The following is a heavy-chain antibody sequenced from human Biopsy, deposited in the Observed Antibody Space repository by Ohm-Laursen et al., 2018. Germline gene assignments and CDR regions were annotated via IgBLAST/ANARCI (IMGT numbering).Heavy chain of an antibody. V-gene: IGHV4-31*03. Sequence: SQTLSLTCSISGASHKTSGYFWAWIRQPPGKGLEWIGHISYNERTHYNPSLTSRLAISFDTSNNRISLQLRSVSVADTAVYYCVREPKAGTAEAWYFDLWGRGSPVTVPS. CDR2: ISYNERT. J-gene: IGHJ2*01. D-gene: IGHD6-19*01. CDR1: GASHKTSGYF. CDR3: VREPKAGTAEAWYFDL.